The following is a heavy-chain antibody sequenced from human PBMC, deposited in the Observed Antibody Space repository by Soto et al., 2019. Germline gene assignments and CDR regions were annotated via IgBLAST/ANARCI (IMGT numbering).Heavy chain of an antibody. Sequence: QITLKESGPTLVKPTQTLTLTCTFSGFSLSTSGVGVGWIRQPPGKALEWLALIYWDDDKRYSPSLKSRLTLAKDTSKNQVVLTMTNMDPVDTATYYCAHRRSLSAGGGFDYWGQGTLVTVSS. J-gene: IGHJ4*02. V-gene: IGHV2-5*02. D-gene: IGHD3-16*01. CDR3: AHRRSLSAGGGFDY. CDR1: GFSLSTSGVG. CDR2: IYWDDDK.